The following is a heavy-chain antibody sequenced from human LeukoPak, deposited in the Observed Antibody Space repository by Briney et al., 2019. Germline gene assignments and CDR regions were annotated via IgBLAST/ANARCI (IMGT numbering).Heavy chain of an antibody. J-gene: IGHJ3*02. V-gene: IGHV1-69*04. D-gene: IGHD4-17*01. CDR1: GGTFSSYA. Sequence: GASVKVSCKASGGTFSSYAISWVRQAPGQGLEWMGRIIPIFGIANYAQKFQGRVTITADKSTSTAYMELSSLRSEDTAVYYCARDDYGRRENAFDIWGQGTMVIVSS. CDR2: IIPIFGIA. CDR3: ARDDYGRRENAFDI.